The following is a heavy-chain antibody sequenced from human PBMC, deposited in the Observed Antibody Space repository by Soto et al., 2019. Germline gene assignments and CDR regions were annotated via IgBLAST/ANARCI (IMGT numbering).Heavy chain of an antibody. CDR2: ISAYNGNT. J-gene: IGHJ4*02. Sequence: QVQLVQSGAEVKKPGASVKVSCKASGSTFTSYGISWVRQAPGQGLEWMGWISAYNGNTDYAQTLQGRVTMTTDTSTRKAYMVLRSLGSDDTDVYYCVRDRGSYALDYWCQGTLVTVSS. CDR1: GSTFTSYG. CDR3: VRDRGSYALDY. V-gene: IGHV1-18*01. D-gene: IGHD2-15*01.